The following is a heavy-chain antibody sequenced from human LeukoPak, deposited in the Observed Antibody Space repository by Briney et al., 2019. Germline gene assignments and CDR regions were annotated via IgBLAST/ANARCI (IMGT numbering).Heavy chain of an antibody. CDR3: ARDGLFVVVPAASYYYYGMDV. CDR1: GYTFLSYD. Sequence: ASVKVSCKASGYTFLSYDINWVRQAPGQGLEWMGGIIPVFGTANYAQKFQGRVTTTADESTSTAYMELSSLRSEDTAVYYCARDGLFVVVPAASYYYYGMDVWGQGTTVTVSS. V-gene: IGHV1-69*13. D-gene: IGHD2-2*01. J-gene: IGHJ6*02. CDR2: IIPVFGTA.